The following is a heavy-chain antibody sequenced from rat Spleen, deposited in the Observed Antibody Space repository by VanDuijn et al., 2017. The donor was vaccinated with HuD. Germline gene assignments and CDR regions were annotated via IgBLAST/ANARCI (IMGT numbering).Heavy chain of an antibody. CDR2: ISYDGSNT. D-gene: IGHD1-7*01. J-gene: IGHJ4*01. CDR3: ARVTTARMTTGVMDA. Sequence: EVQLVESGGGLVQPGRSLKLSCAVSGFTFSNYGMAWVRQAPTKGLEWVATISYDGSNTYYRDSVKGRFTISRDNAKDTQYLQMDSLGSEDTATYYCARVTTARMTTGVMDAWGQGVMVTVSS. CDR1: GFTFSNYG. V-gene: IGHV5-29*01.